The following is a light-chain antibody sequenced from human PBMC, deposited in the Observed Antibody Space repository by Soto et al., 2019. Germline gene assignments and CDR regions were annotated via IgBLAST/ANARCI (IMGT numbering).Light chain of an antibody. CDR2: EVS. J-gene: IGLJ1*01. CDR1: SSDVGGYNY. Sequence: QSVLTQPASVSGSPGQSITISCTGTSSDVGGYNYVSWYQQHPVKAPKLMIYEVSNRPSGVSNRFSGSKSGNTASLTISGLQAEDEADYYCSSYTSSSTQVFGTGTKVTVL. CDR3: SSYTSSSTQV. V-gene: IGLV2-14*01.